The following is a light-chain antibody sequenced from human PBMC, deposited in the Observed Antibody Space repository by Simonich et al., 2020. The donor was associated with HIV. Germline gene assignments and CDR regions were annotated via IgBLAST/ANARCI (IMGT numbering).Light chain of an antibody. CDR1: QSVLSSSNNKNY. Sequence: DIVMTQSPDSLTVSLGERATINCKSSQSVLSSSNNKNYLTWYQQKPGQPPQLLIYWASTRESGVPDRFSGGGSGTDFTLTISSLQAEDVAVYYCQQFYSAPLTFGGGTKVEIK. V-gene: IGKV4-1*01. CDR3: QQFYSAPLT. CDR2: WAS. J-gene: IGKJ4*01.